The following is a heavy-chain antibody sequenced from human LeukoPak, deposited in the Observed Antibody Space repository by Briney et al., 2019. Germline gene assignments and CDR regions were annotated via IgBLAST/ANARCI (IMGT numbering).Heavy chain of an antibody. Sequence: GGSLRLSCAASGFSFSTYAMSWFRQAPGEGLEWVSAVSGDGGITYYADSVKGRFTISRDNSKNTLYLQMDSLRAEDTAVYYCSRAPMFRGPIVSPPGDYWGQGTLVTVSS. CDR1: GFSFSTYA. V-gene: IGHV3-23*01. J-gene: IGHJ4*02. CDR2: VSGDGGIT. D-gene: IGHD3-16*02. CDR3: SRAPMFRGPIVSPPGDY.